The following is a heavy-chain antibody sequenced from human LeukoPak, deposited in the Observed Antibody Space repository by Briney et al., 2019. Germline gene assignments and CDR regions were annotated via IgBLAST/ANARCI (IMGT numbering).Heavy chain of an antibody. D-gene: IGHD6-13*01. Sequence: SETLSLTCTVSGGSISSYYWSWLRQPPGKGLEWIGYIYYSGSTNYNPSLKSRVTISVDTSKNQFSLKLSSVTAADTAVYYCARGGQLVLGYYFDYWGQGTLVTVSS. CDR2: IYYSGST. V-gene: IGHV4-59*01. CDR1: GGSISSYY. J-gene: IGHJ4*02. CDR3: ARGGQLVLGYYFDY.